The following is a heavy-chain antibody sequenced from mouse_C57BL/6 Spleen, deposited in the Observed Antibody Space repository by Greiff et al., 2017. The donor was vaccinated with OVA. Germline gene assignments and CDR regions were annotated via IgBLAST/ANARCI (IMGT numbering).Heavy chain of an antibody. D-gene: IGHD2-5*01. Sequence: VQLKESGPGMVKPSQSLSLTCTVTGYSITSGYDWHWIRHFPGNKLEWMGYISYSGSTNYNPSLKSRISITHDTSKNHFFLKLNSVTTEDTATYYCARGGGYYSNYPWYFDVWGTGTTVTVSS. CDR3: ARGGGYYSNYPWYFDV. V-gene: IGHV3-1*01. CDR1: GYSITSGYD. J-gene: IGHJ1*03. CDR2: ISYSGST.